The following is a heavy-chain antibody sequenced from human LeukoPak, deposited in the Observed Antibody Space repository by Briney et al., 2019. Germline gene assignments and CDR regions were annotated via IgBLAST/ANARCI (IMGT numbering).Heavy chain of an antibody. CDR2: IYYSGST. CDR1: GGSISSSY. CDR3: ARFNDKGGSYSFDY. Sequence: SETLSLTCTVSGGSISSSYWSWSRQPPGKGLEWIGYIYYSGSTSYNPSLKSRVTISVDTSKNQFSLKLSSVTAADTAVFYCARFNDKGGSYSFDYWGQGTLVTVSS. D-gene: IGHD1-26*01. J-gene: IGHJ4*02. V-gene: IGHV4-59*01.